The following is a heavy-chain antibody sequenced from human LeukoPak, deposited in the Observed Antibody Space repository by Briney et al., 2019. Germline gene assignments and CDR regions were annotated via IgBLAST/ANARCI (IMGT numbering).Heavy chain of an antibody. V-gene: IGHV4-59*08. J-gene: IGHJ5*02. Sequence: SETLSLTCTVSGGSISSYYRSCIRHPPGKGLEWIGYIYYSGSTNYNPSLKSRVTISVDTSKNQFSLKLSSVTAADTAVYYCARLEGNWFDPWGQGTLVTVSS. CDR2: IYYSGST. CDR1: GGSISSYY. CDR3: ARLEGNWFDP.